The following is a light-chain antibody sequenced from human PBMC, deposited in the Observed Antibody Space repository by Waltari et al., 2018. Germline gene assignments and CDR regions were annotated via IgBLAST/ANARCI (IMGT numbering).Light chain of an antibody. J-gene: IGKJ2*03. V-gene: IGKV1-NL1*01. CDR3: QHGYGTPYS. CDR1: QGLSNN. Sequence: DIQMTQSPSSLSASVGDRVTITCQASQGLSNNLAWYQQKPGKVPKLLIYKASTLQSGVPSRFSGSGSGTDFTLTISSLQPEDFATYYCQHGYGTPYSFGQGTKVEIK. CDR2: KAS.